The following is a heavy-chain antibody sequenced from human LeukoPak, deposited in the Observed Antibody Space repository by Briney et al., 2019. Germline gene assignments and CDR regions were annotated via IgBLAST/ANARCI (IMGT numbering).Heavy chain of an antibody. CDR3: ARDWRTTSFDN. CDR2: IWYDGSQF. J-gene: IGHJ4*02. Sequence: GGSLRLSCAASGFTFSSFGMHWIRQPPGKGLEWVAVIWYDGSQFYYGDSVKGRFTISRDDSKNTLYLQMNRLRDEDTAVYYCARDWRTTSFDNWGQGTLGTLSS. D-gene: IGHD3-3*01. V-gene: IGHV3-33*01. CDR1: GFTFSSFG.